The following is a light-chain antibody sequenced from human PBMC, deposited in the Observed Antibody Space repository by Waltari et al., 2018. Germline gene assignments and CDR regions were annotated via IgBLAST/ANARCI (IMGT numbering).Light chain of an antibody. Sequence: SWYQRHPGKAPKLMIYDVSKRPSGVSNRFSGSKSGNAASLTISGLQAEDEADYYCSSYTSSTTLFGGGTKLTVL. CDR3: SSYTSSTTL. CDR2: DVS. V-gene: IGLV2-14*04. J-gene: IGLJ3*02.